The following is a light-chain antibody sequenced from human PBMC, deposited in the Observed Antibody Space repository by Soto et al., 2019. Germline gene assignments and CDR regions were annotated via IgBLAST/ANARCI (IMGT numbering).Light chain of an antibody. CDR1: ETVNSN. CDR3: QQYNKWWT. V-gene: IGKV3-15*01. CDR2: TIS. Sequence: EVVMTQSPATLSVSPGERATLSCRASETVNSNLAWYQRKPGQAPRLLIYTISIRATGVPARFSGSGSGTEFTLTISSLQSEDFGVYYCQQYNKWWTFGQGTKVDIK. J-gene: IGKJ1*01.